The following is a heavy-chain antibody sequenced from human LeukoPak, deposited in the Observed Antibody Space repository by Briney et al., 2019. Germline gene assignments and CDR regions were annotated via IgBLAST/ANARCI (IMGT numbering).Heavy chain of an antibody. CDR2: IYHSGST. CDR1: GGSISSSNW. D-gene: IGHD2-15*01. Sequence: SETLSLNCAVSGGSISSSNWWSWVRQPPGKGLEWIGEIYHSGSTNYNPSLKSRVTISVDKSKNQFSLTLSTVTDADTAVYYCERDGGLAADPLYYYYYGMDVWGQGTTGNVSS. CDR3: ERDGGLAADPLYYYYYGMDV. J-gene: IGHJ6*02. V-gene: IGHV4-4*02.